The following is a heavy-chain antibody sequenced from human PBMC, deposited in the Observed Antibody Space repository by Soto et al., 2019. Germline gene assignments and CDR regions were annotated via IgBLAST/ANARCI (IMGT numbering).Heavy chain of an antibody. J-gene: IGHJ1*01. V-gene: IGHV3-23*01. CDR3: AKDHYYDSSGKVFQH. Sequence: PGGSLRLSCAASGFTFSSYAMSWVRQAPGKGLEWVSAISGSGGSTYYADSVKGRFTISRDNSKNTLYLQMNSLRAEDTAEYYCAKDHYYDSSGKVFQHWGQGTLVTVSS. CDR1: GFTFSSYA. CDR2: ISGSGGST. D-gene: IGHD3-22*01.